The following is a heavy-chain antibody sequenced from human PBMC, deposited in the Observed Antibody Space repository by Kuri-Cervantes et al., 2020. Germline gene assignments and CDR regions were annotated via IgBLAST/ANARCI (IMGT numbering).Heavy chain of an antibody. D-gene: IGHD2-2*01. CDR1: GGSISSGDYY. CDR2: IYYSGST. V-gene: IGHV4-30-4*01. J-gene: IGHJ3*02. Sequence: SETLSLTCTVSGGSISSGDYYWSWIRQPPGKGLEWIGYIYYSGSTYYNPSLKSRVTISVDTSKNQFSLKLSSVTAADTAVYYCARDLDATDAFDIWGQGKMVTVSS. CDR3: ARDLDATDAFDI.